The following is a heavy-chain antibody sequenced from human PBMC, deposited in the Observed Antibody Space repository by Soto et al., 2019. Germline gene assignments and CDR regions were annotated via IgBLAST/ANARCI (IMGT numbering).Heavy chain of an antibody. Sequence: QVQLVESGGGVVQPGRSLRLSCAASGFTFSSYAMHWVRQAPGKGLEWVAVISYDGSNKYYADSVKGRFTISRDNSENKLYLEMNSLRAEDTAVYYCARGGCYYDTLGGMDVW. CDR3: ARGGCYYDTLGGMDV. D-gene: IGHD3-22*01. J-gene: IGHJ6*01. CDR1: GFTFSSYA. CDR2: ISYDGSNK. V-gene: IGHV3-30-3*01.